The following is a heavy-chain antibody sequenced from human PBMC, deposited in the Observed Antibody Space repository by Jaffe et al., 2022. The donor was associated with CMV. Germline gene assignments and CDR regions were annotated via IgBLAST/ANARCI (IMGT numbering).Heavy chain of an antibody. V-gene: IGHV2-5*01. Sequence: QITLKESGPTLVKPTQTLTLTCTFSGLSLTTGGVSVGWIRQPPGKALECLGLIYWNDDKRYSPSLQNRLTITRDTSKNQVVLTMTNMDPVDTATYYCAHRQPAARPHYFDYWGQGALVTVSS. J-gene: IGHJ4*02. CDR3: AHRQPAARPHYFDY. CDR2: IYWNDDK. CDR1: GLSLTTGGVS. D-gene: IGHD6-6*01.